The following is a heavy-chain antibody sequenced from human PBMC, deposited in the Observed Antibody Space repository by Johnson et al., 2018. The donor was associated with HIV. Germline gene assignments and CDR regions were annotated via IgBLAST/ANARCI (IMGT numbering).Heavy chain of an antibody. D-gene: IGHD1-26*01. V-gene: IGHV3-43*01. CDR3: AKWGSGSYPDAFDI. CDR2: ISWDGGST. J-gene: IGHJ3*02. CDR1: GFTFDDYT. Sequence: EVQLVESGGVVVQPGGSLRLSCAASGFTFDDYTMHWVRQAPGKGLEWVSLISWDGGSTYYADSVKGRFTISRDNSKNTLYLQMNGLRAEYTAVYYCAKWGSGSYPDAFDIWGQGTMVTVSS.